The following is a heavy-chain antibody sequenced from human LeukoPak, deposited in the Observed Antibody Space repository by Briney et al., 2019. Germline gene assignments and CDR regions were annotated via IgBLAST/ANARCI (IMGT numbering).Heavy chain of an antibody. D-gene: IGHD6-19*01. CDR3: ARHRIAVAGTVDY. Sequence: SETLSLTCTVFGGSISSSSYYWGWIRQPPGKGLEWIGSIFYSGSSYYNPSLKSRVTISVDTSKRQFSLKLSSVTAADTAVYYCARHRIAVAGTVDYWGQGTLVTVSS. CDR2: IFYSGSS. J-gene: IGHJ4*02. CDR1: GGSISSSSYY. V-gene: IGHV4-39*01.